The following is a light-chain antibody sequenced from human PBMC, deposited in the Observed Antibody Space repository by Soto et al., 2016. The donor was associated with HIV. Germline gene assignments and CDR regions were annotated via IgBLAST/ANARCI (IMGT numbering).Light chain of an antibody. V-gene: IGKV1-17*01. J-gene: IGKJ2*01. CDR1: QSISSY. Sequence: DIQMTQSPSSLSASVGDRVTITCRASQSISSYLNWYQQKPGKAPKLLIYAASSLQSGVPSRFSGSGSGTEFTLTVNSLQPEDFATYYCLQDNSYPYTFGQGTTLEIK. CDR3: LQDNSYPYT. CDR2: AAS.